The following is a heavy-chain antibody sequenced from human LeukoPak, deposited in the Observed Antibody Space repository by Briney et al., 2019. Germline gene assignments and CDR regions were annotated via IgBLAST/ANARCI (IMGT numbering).Heavy chain of an antibody. V-gene: IGHV1-69*05. Sequence: ASVKVSCKASGGTFSSYAISWVRQAPGQGLEWMGGIIPIFGTANYAQKLQGRVTMTTDTSTSTAYMELRSLRSDDTAVYYCARDNLPTDYDYVWGSYRLQDYWGQGTLVTVSS. D-gene: IGHD3-16*02. CDR2: IIPIFGTA. CDR3: ARDNLPTDYDYVWGSYRLQDY. CDR1: GGTFSSYA. J-gene: IGHJ4*02.